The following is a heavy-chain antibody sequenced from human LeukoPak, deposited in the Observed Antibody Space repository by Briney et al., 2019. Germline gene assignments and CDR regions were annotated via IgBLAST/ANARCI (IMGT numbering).Heavy chain of an antibody. J-gene: IGHJ5*02. CDR2: ISWDGGST. CDR1: GFTFDDYA. CDR3: AKGTHRNYYDSSGYSWFDP. V-gene: IGHV3-43D*03. Sequence: HPGGSLRLSCAASGFTFDDYAMHWVRQAPGKGLEWVSLISWDGGSTYYADSVKGRFTISRDNSKNSLYLQMNSLRAEDTALYYCAKGTHRNYYDSSGYSWFDPWGQGTLVTVSS. D-gene: IGHD3-22*01.